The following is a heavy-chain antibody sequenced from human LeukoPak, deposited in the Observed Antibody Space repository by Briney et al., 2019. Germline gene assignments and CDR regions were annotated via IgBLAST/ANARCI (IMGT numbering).Heavy chain of an antibody. D-gene: IGHD2/OR15-2a*01. J-gene: IGHJ2*01. Sequence: GASVKVSCKVSGYTLTELSMHWVRQAPGKGLEWMGGFDPEDGETIYAQKFQGRVTMTEDTSTDTAYMELSSLRSDDTAVYYCARGSPSYAQWHFDLWGRGTLVTVSS. CDR2: FDPEDGET. CDR3: ARGSPSYAQWHFDL. V-gene: IGHV1-24*01. CDR1: GYTLTELS.